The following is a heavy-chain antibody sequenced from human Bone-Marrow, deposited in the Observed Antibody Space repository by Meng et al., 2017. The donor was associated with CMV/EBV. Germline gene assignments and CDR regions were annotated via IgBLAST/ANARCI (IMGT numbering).Heavy chain of an antibody. CDR2: IYSGGST. CDR1: GFTVSSNY. Sequence: GGSLRLSCAASGFTVSSNYMIWVRQAPGKGLDGVSVIYSGGSTYYSDSVKGRFTISRDKSKNTLYLQMNSLRAEDTAVYYCARGVGSSTSLFLGYDYGMDFWGQGTTVTVSS. V-gene: IGHV3-53*01. J-gene: IGHJ6*02. CDR3: ARGVGSSTSLFLGYDYGMDF. D-gene: IGHD2-2*01.